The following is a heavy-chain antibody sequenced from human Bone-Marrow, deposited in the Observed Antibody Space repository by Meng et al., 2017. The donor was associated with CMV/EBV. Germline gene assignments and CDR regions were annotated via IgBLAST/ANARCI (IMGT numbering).Heavy chain of an antibody. CDR1: GFSFISAW. CDR3: SIDISEAGNGELDY. J-gene: IGHJ4*02. D-gene: IGHD2-8*01. V-gene: IGHV3-15*01. CDR2: IKSKGSGGTS. Sequence: GGSLRLSCAASGFSFISAWMTWVRQAPGKGLEWVGRIKSKGSGGTSDFAAPMEGRFTISRDDSKKTVYLQMNSLKSEDTAVYYCSIDISEAGNGELDYWGQGTLDTVSS.